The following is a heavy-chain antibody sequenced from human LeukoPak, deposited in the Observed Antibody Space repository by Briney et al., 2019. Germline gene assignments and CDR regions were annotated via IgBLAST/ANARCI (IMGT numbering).Heavy chain of an antibody. D-gene: IGHD3-10*01. J-gene: IGHJ6*03. V-gene: IGHV3-30*01. CDR1: GFTFSSYA. CDR2: ISYDGSYE. Sequence: GGSLRLSCAASGFTFSSYAMHWVRQAPGKGLEWVALISYDGSYEYYADSVKGRFTTSRDNSKNTLYLQLNSLRAEDTAVHYCARVRRSGYYYYYMDVWGKGTTVTVSS. CDR3: ARVRRSGYYYYYMDV.